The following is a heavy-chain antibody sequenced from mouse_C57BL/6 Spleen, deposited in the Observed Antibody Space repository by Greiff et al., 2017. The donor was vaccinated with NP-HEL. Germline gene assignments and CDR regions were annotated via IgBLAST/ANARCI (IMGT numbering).Heavy chain of an antibody. D-gene: IGHD2-4*01. CDR1: GYTFTEYT. V-gene: IGHV1-62-2*01. J-gene: IGHJ2*01. Sequence: QVQLQQSGAELVKPGASVKLSCKASGYTFTEYTIHWVKQRSGQGLEWIGWFYPGSGSIKYNEKFKDKATLTADKSSSTVYMELSRLTSEDSAVYFCARHEDYYDYGRGYFDYWGQGTTLTVSS. CDR3: ARHEDYYDYGRGYFDY. CDR2: FYPGSGSI.